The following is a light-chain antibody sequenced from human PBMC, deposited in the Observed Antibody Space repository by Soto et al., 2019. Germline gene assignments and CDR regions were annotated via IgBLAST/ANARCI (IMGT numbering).Light chain of an antibody. CDR3: SSYTSSIVV. V-gene: IGLV2-14*01. CDR2: EVS. Sequence: SALTQPASVSGSPGQSITISCTGTSSDVGGSNYVSWYQQHPGKAPKLMIYEVSNRPSGVSNRFSGSKSGNTASLTISGLQAEDEADYCCSSYTSSIVVFGGGTKVTVL. CDR1: SSDVGGSNY. J-gene: IGLJ2*01.